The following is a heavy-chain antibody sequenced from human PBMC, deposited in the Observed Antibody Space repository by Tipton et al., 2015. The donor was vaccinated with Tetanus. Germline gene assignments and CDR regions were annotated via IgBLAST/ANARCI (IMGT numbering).Heavy chain of an antibody. CDR2: IFYSGKT. V-gene: IGHV4-4*02. Sequence: TLSLTCAVSGGSISGNNWWSWVRQSPGKGLEWIGEIFYSGKTNYNPSLKSRVTTSVDTSKNQFSLKLSSVTAADTAVYYCARHSGSYPFDYWGQGTLVTVSS. CDR1: GGSISGNNW. J-gene: IGHJ4*02. D-gene: IGHD1-26*01. CDR3: ARHSGSYPFDY.